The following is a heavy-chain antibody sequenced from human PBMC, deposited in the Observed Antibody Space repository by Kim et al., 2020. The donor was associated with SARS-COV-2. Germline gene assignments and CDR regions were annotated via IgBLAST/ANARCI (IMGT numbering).Heavy chain of an antibody. J-gene: IGHJ4*02. CDR3: AKDSGGYTYIFDY. Sequence: GSLRLSCAASGFTFSTYGMHWVRQAPGKGLEWVAISSYDGSTKYYADSVKGRFTISRDNSKNTLYLQMNSLRAEDTALYYCAKDSGGYTYIFDYWGQGT. V-gene: IGHV3-30*18. D-gene: IGHD5-18*01. CDR1: GFTFSTYG. CDR2: SSYDGSTK.